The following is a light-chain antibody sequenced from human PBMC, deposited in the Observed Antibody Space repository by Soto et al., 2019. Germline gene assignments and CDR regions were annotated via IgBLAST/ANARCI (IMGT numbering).Light chain of an antibody. CDR3: QQSYKMPS. CDR1: RNVSIY. J-gene: IGKJ5*01. V-gene: IGKV1-39*01. Sequence: EIPLTQSPSSLAASFLYILTVRCRASRNVSIYLNWYQHKPGKGPTLLIHATSNLQIGVPSRFSGSGSGTEFTLTISSLEPEDFGTYYCQQSYKMPSFGQGTRLEIK. CDR2: ATS.